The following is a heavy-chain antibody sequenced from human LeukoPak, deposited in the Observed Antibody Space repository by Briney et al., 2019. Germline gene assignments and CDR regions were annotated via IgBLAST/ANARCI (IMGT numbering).Heavy chain of an antibody. V-gene: IGHV4-34*01. CDR3: ARGGIWLTPHTDY. Sequence: SETLSLTCAVYGGSFSGYYWSWIRQPPGKGLEWIGEINHSGSTNYNPSLKSRVTISVDTSKNQFSLKLSSVTAADTAVYYCARGGIWLTPHTDYWGQGTLVTVSS. D-gene: IGHD3-16*01. CDR2: INHSGST. CDR1: GGSFSGYY. J-gene: IGHJ4*02.